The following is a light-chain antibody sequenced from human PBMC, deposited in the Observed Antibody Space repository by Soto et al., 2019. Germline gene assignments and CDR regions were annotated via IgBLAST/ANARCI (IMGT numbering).Light chain of an antibody. CDR3: SSYTSSSTLV. J-gene: IGLJ2*01. Sequence: QSALTQPASVSGSPGQSITISCTGTSTDVGGYNYVSWYQQHPGKAPKLMIYDVSNRPSGVSNRFSGSKSGNTASLTISGLQAEDGADYYCSSYTSSSTLVLGGGTKLTVL. CDR1: STDVGGYNY. CDR2: DVS. V-gene: IGLV2-14*01.